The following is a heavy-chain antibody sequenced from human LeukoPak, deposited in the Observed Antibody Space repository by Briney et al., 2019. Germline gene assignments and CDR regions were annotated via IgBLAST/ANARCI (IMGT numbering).Heavy chain of an antibody. Sequence: ASVKASCKASGYTFTAYYIHWVRQAPGQGLEWMGWFNPNSGGTNYAQEFQGRVTMTRDTSISTAYMELSRLRSDDTAVYYCAREYYFDNSGYYGVGDYWGRGTLDPVSS. CDR3: AREYYFDNSGYYGVGDY. D-gene: IGHD3-22*01. V-gene: IGHV1-2*02. J-gene: IGHJ4*02. CDR2: FNPNSGGT. CDR1: GYTFTAYY.